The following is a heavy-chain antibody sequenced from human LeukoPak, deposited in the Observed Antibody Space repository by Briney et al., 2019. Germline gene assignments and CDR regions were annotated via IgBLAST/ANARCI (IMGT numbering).Heavy chain of an antibody. V-gene: IGHV1-8*01. CDR1: RYTFTSYD. Sequence: ASVKVSCKASRYTFTSYDINWVREAAGQGLEWMGWMNSNTGRTGFAQKFQGRLTMTRDTSISTAYMELSRLRSEDTAVYYCARLSQTPDYYSNGGYYYLGYWGQGTPVTVSS. CDR2: MNSNTGRT. CDR3: ARLSQTPDYYSNGGYYYLGY. D-gene: IGHD3-22*01. J-gene: IGHJ4*02.